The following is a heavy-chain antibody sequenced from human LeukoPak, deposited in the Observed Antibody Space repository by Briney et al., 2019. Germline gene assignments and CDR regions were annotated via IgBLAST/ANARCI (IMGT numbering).Heavy chain of an antibody. CDR1: RFTFSTFG. Sequence: GGSLINSSGPSRFTFSTFGMCWVLQPPAKGLNRESAISGRDSNTYYADSVQGRFTISRDNSKNTLFLQMNSLRAEDTAVYYCAKRSDYGVNGNYFDYWGQGTPVTVSS. D-gene: IGHD4-23*01. J-gene: IGHJ4*02. V-gene: IGHV3-23*01. CDR3: AKRSDYGVNGNYFDY. CDR2: ISGRDSNT.